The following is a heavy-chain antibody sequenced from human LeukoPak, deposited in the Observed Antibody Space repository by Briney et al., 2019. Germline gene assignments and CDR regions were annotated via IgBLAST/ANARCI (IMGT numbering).Heavy chain of an antibody. CDR3: AKSSGGSCLTTDAFDI. Sequence: PGGSLRLSCAVSGFTVSSNYMSWVRQAPGKGLEWVSVIYGGGGGSTYYADSVKGRFTISRDTSSNTLYLQMNSLRADDTAVYYCAKSSGGSCLTTDAFDIWGQGTMVTVSS. V-gene: IGHV3-53*01. CDR2: IYGGGGGST. J-gene: IGHJ3*02. CDR1: GFTVSSNY. D-gene: IGHD2-15*01.